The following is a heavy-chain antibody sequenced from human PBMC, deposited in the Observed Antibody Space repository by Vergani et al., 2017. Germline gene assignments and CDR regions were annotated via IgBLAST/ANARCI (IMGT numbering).Heavy chain of an antibody. D-gene: IGHD3-9*01. Sequence: QVQVVQSGAEVKKSGASVKVSCKTSGYTFSNYYMHWVRQAPGQGLEWMGIINPSGGHTNYAQKFQGRVTMIRDTSTSTVYMELSSLRSEDTAIYYCARWDYGILTGYRYWGQGTLVTVSA. V-gene: IGHV1-46*03. CDR3: ARWDYGILTGYRY. CDR2: INPSGGHT. J-gene: IGHJ4*02. CDR1: GYTFSNYY.